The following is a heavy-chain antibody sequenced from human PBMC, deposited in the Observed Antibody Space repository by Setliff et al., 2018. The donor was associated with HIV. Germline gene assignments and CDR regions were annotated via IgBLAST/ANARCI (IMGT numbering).Heavy chain of an antibody. D-gene: IGHD5-18*01. CDR3: ARDLSGYSYGSYYYYMDV. CDR2: IYTSGST. CDR1: GGSISSYY. V-gene: IGHV4-4*07. Sequence: KPSETLSLTCTVSGGSISSYYWSWIRQPAGKGLEWIGRIYTSGSTNYNPSLKSRVTMAVDTSKNHFSLKLGSVTAADTAVYYCARDLSGYSYGSYYYYMDVWGKGTTVTVSS. J-gene: IGHJ6*03.